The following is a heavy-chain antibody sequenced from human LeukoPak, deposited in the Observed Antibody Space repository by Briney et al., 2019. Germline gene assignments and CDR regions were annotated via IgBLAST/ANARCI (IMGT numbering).Heavy chain of an antibody. Sequence: PGGSLRLSCVASGFTFSSYSMNWVRQAPGKGLEWVPYLSGSSGTIYYADSVRGRFTISRDNAKNSLYLQMNSLRAEDTAVYYCARRSEFGVLYYMDIWGKGTTVTVSS. D-gene: IGHD3-16*01. J-gene: IGHJ6*03. CDR1: GFTFSSYS. CDR3: ARRSEFGVLYYMDI. CDR2: LSGSSGTI. V-gene: IGHV3-48*01.